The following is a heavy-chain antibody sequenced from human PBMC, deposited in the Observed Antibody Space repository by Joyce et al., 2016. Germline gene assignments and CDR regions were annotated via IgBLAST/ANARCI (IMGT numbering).Heavy chain of an antibody. CDR3: ARDSPLEDGFDI. Sequence: QVQLVQSGAEVKKPGASVKVSCKASGYTFTSYGISWVRQAPGQGLGWMGWISADNGNTNYAQKFKGRGTMTTDTSTNTAYMELRSLRSDDTAVYYCARDSPLEDGFDIWGQGTMVTVSS. V-gene: IGHV1-18*01. CDR1: GYTFTSYG. D-gene: IGHD3-3*02. J-gene: IGHJ3*02. CDR2: ISADNGNT.